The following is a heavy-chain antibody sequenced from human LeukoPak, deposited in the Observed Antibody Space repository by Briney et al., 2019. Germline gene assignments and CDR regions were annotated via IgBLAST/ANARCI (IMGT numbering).Heavy chain of an antibody. Sequence: GASVKVSCKASGYTFTSYGISWVRQAPGQGLEWMGIINPSGGSTSYAQKFQGRVTMTRDTSTSTVYMELSSLRSEDTAVYYCARVVVGENGSNAFDIRGQGTMVTVSS. CDR1: GYTFTSYG. CDR3: ARVVVGENGSNAFDI. D-gene: IGHD1-26*01. J-gene: IGHJ3*02. V-gene: IGHV1-46*01. CDR2: INPSGGST.